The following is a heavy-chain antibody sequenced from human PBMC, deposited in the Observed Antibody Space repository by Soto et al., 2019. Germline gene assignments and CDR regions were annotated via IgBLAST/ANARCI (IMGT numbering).Heavy chain of an antibody. V-gene: IGHV3-53*01. J-gene: IGHJ4*02. CDR3: ARGSGSLYYFDF. D-gene: IGHD1-26*01. Sequence: PGGSLRLSCAASGSSVSTNYMTWVRQAPGKGLEWVSVIYSGGSTYYADSVKGRFTISRDNSKNTLHLQMNSLRAEDTAVYYCARGSGSLYYFDFWGRGTLVTVSS. CDR1: GSSVSTNY. CDR2: IYSGGST.